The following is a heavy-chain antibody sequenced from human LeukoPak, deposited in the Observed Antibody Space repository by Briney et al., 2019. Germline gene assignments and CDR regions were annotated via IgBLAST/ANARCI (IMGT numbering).Heavy chain of an antibody. J-gene: IGHJ4*02. V-gene: IGHV4-34*01. D-gene: IGHD6-6*01. CDR1: GGSLSGYY. CDR3: ARASRAARLHY. Sequence: PSETLSLTCAVYGGSLSGYYWSWIRQPPGKGLEWIGEINHSGSTNYSPSLKSRVTISVDTSKDQFSLKLSSVTAADTAVYYCARASRAARLHYWGQGTLVTVSS. CDR2: INHSGST.